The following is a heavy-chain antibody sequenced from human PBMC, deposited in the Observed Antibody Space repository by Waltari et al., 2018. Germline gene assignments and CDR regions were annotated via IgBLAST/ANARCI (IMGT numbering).Heavy chain of an antibody. CDR1: GFTFDDYA. V-gene: IGHV3-9*01. CDR3: AKDIGYSSSFQPSD. CDR2: ISWNSGSI. D-gene: IGHD6-13*01. Sequence: EVQLVESGGGLVQPGRSLRLSCAASGFTFDDYAMHWVRQAPGKGLEWVSGISWNSGSIGSADSVKGRFTISRDNAKNSLYLQMNSLRAEDTALYYCAKDIGYSSSFQPSDWGQGTLVTVSS. J-gene: IGHJ4*02.